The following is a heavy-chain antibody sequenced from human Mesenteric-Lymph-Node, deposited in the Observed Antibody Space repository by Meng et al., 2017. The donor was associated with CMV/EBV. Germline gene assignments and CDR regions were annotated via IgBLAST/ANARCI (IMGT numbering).Heavy chain of an antibody. D-gene: IGHD6-19*01. CDR3: AKDLRGSSAWYFDY. CDR2: ISWNSGGI. Sequence: SLKISCVASGFTFTDYAIHWVRQAPGRGLEWVSGISWNSGGIGYADSVKGRFTISRDNSKNTLYLQMNSLRPEDTALYYCAKDLRGSSAWYFDYWGQGTLVTVSS. V-gene: IGHV3-9*01. J-gene: IGHJ4*02. CDR1: GFTFTDYA.